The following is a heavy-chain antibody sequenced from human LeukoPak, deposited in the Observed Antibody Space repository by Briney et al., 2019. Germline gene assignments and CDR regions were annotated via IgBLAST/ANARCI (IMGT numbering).Heavy chain of an antibody. D-gene: IGHD2-15*01. CDR1: GFTFSSYS. J-gene: IGHJ5*02. Sequence: GGSLRLSCAASGFTFSSYSMNWVRQAPGMGLEWVSYISSSGTTKYYAESVRGRFTISRDNAKNSLYLQLNSLRDEDTAVYYCAVEGYCSDGGCYTNWFDTWGQGTPVTVSS. V-gene: IGHV3-48*02. CDR3: AVEGYCSDGGCYTNWFDT. CDR2: ISSSGTTK.